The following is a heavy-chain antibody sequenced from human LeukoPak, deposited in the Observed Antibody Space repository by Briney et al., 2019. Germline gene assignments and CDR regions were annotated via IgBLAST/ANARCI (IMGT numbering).Heavy chain of an antibody. CDR3: ARLKGYYYDSSGYYYRWYFDL. CDR1: GGSISSGDYY. J-gene: IGHJ2*01. V-gene: IGHV4-30-4*01. D-gene: IGHD3-22*01. Sequence: SETLSLTCTVSGGSISSGDYYWSWIRQPPGKGLEWIGYIYYSGSTYYNPSLKSRVTISVDTSKNQFSLKLSSVTAADTAVYHCARLKGYYYDSSGYYYRWYFDLWGRGTLVTVSS. CDR2: IYYSGST.